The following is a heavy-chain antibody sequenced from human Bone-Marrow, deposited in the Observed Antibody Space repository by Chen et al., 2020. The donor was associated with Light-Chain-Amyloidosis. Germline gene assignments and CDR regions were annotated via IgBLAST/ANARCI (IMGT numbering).Heavy chain of an antibody. V-gene: IGHV3-53*02. CDR3: TGVRVSYDFWKGSLDF. D-gene: IGHD3-3*01. CDR2: IDTTAKT. Sequence: EVQLVETGGGLIQPGGSLRLSCPASGLTVTTSYMTWVRQAPGKGLEWVSSIDTTAKTYYAESHKGPFTISTDNSQNTLYLQMSSLRTDDTALYFCTGVRVSYDFWKGSLDFWGQGTTVTVSS. J-gene: IGHJ6*02. CDR1: GLTVTTSY.